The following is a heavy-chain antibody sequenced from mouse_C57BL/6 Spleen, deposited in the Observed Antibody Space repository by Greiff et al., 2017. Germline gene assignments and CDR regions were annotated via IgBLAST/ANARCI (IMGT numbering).Heavy chain of an antibody. J-gene: IGHJ4*01. V-gene: IGHV1-26*01. CDR1: GYTFTDYY. CDR2: INPNNGGT. Sequence: LVEPGASVKISCKASGYTFTDYYMNWVKQSHGKSLEWIGDINPNNGGTSYNQKFKGKATLTVDKSSSTAYMELRSLTSEDSAVYYCARRNDYDYAMDYWGQGTSVTVSS. CDR3: ARRNDYDYAMDY. D-gene: IGHD2-4*01.